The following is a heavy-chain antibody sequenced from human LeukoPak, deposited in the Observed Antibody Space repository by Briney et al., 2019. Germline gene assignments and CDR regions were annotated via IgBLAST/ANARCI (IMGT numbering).Heavy chain of an antibody. CDR2: FSAYNGNT. J-gene: IGHJ4*02. D-gene: IGHD1-26*01. CDR1: GYTFTNYG. V-gene: IGHV1-18*01. Sequence: ASVKVSCKASGYTFTNYGISWVRQAPGQGLEWVAWFSAYNGNTNYAQKLQGRVTMTTDTSTSTAYVELRSLRSDDTAVYYCARDWYSGSLYWGQGTLVTVSS. CDR3: ARDWYSGSLY.